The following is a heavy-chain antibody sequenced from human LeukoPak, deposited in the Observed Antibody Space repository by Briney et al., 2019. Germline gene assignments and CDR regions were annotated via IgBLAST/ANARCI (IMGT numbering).Heavy chain of an antibody. Sequence: GGSLRLSCAASEFTFEDHVMHWVRQAPGKGLEWVSSISWSGDRMGYADAVKGRFTISRDNAKNSLFLQMNSLRVEDTALYYCAKDLGGSATTVWGQGTLVTVSS. V-gene: IGHV3-9*01. CDR1: EFTFEDHV. CDR2: ISWSGDRM. D-gene: IGHD2-2*01. J-gene: IGHJ4*02. CDR3: AKDLGGSATTV.